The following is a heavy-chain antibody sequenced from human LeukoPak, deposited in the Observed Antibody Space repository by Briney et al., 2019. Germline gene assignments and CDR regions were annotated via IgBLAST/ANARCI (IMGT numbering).Heavy chain of an antibody. J-gene: IGHJ4*02. Sequence: PGGSLRLSCAASGFTFSDYYMSWIRQAPGKGLEWVSYISSSGSTIYYADSVKGRFTISRDNAKNSLYLQMNSLRAEDTAVYYCASTKVVVPAAILPPYYFDYWGQGTLVTVSS. CDR1: GFTFSDYY. CDR2: ISSSGSTI. V-gene: IGHV3-11*04. D-gene: IGHD2-2*02. CDR3: ASTKVVVPAAILPPYYFDY.